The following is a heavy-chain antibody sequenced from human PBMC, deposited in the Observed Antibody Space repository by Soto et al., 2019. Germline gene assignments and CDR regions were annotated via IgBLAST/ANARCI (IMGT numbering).Heavy chain of an antibody. CDR3: ARVPDR. D-gene: IGHD2-2*01. V-gene: IGHV4-30-2*01. Sequence: SETLSLTCAIPGCSFGGRVFSWSWIRQPPGKGLEWIGYIYHSGSTYYNPSLKSRVTVSVDRSKNQFSLKLSSVTAADTAVYYCARVPDRWGQGTLVTVS. CDR1: GCSFGGRVFS. J-gene: IGHJ5*02. CDR2: IYHSGST.